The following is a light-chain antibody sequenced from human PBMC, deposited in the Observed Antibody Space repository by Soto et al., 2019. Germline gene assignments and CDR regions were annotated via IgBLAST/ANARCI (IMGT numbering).Light chain of an antibody. Sequence: EIVLTQSPATLSLSPWDRATLSCRASQSVSSYLAWYQQKPGQAPRLLIYEASNRATGIPARFSGSGSGTDFTLTINSLEPEDFAVYYCQQRSNWPGITFGQGTRLEI. CDR2: EAS. CDR3: QQRSNWPGIT. J-gene: IGKJ5*01. CDR1: QSVSSY. V-gene: IGKV3-11*01.